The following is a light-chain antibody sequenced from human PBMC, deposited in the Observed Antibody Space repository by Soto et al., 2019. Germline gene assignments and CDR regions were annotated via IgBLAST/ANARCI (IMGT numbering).Light chain of an antibody. Sequence: QLVLTQPPSVSGAPGQRVTISCTGSSSNIGAGYDVRWYQQLPGTAPKLLIYGNSNRPSGVPDRFSGSKSGTSASLAITGLQAEDEADYYCQSYDSSLSVVFGGGTKLTVL. J-gene: IGLJ2*01. CDR3: QSYDSSLSVV. V-gene: IGLV1-40*01. CDR1: SSNIGAGYD. CDR2: GNS.